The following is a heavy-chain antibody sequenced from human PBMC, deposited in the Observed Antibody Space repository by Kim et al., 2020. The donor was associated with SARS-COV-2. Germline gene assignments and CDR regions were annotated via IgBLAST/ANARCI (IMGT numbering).Heavy chain of an antibody. D-gene: IGHD4-4*01. CDR3: ARDRGVYSNYGMDV. J-gene: IGHJ6*02. CDR2: IKQDGSEK. CDR1: GFTFSSYW. Sequence: GGSLRLSCAASGFTFSSYWMSWVRQAPGKGLEWVANIKQDGSEKYYVDSVKGRFTISRDNAKNSLYLQMNSLRAEDTAVYYCARDRGVYSNYGMDVWGQGTTVTVSS. V-gene: IGHV3-7*03.